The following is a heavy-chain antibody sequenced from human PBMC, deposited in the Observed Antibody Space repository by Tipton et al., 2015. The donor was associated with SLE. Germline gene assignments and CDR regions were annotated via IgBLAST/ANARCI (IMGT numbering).Heavy chain of an antibody. D-gene: IGHD1-26*01. CDR3: ARGRLMVRGSYRGGSSDMKT. Sequence: TLSLTCTVSGGSISSSSYYWGWIRQPPGKGLEWIGYIYYSGSTYYNPSLRSRVTISVDTSKNQFSLKLSSVTAADTAVYYCARGRLMVRGSYRGGSSDMKTWGQGTLVTVSS. CDR2: IYYSGST. V-gene: IGHV4-39*01. J-gene: IGHJ5*02. CDR1: GGSISSSSYY.